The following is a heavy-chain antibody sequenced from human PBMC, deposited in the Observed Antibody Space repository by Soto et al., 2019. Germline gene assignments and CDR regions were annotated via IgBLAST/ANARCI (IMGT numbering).Heavy chain of an antibody. D-gene: IGHD2-15*01. V-gene: IGHV3-74*01. J-gene: IGHJ6*02. CDR1: GFTFSSYW. CDR2: INSDGSST. Sequence: SLRLSCAASGFTFSSYWMHLVRQAPGKGLVWVSRINSDGSSTSYADSVKGRFTISRDNAKNTLYLQMNRLRAEDTAVYYCARDRGFYGMDVWGQGTTVTVSS. CDR3: ARDRGFYGMDV.